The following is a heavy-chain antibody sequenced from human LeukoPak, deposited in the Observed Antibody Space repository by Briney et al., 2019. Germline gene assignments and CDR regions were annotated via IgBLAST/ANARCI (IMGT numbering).Heavy chain of an antibody. CDR2: INPNSDGT. D-gene: IGHD2-8*01. J-gene: IGHJ6*03. V-gene: IGHV1-2*02. Sequence: GASVTVSCTASAYTFTCYYMHWVRQAPGQGLEWMGWINPNSDGTNYAQKFQGRVTMTRDTSISTAYMELSRLRSDDTAIYYCSRALLSMYYYMDVWGKGTTVTVSS. CDR3: SRALLSMYYYMDV. CDR1: AYTFTCYY.